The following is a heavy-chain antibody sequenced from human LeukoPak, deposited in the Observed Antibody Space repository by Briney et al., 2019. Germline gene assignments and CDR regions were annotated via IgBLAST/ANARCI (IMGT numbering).Heavy chain of an antibody. CDR3: ARWNEYYDNNNYNYYMDV. CDR2: ISGYNGKT. V-gene: IGHV1-18*01. D-gene: IGHD3-22*01. J-gene: IGHJ6*03. CDR1: GYTFTDYG. Sequence: ASVKVSCKASGYTFTDYGISWVRQAPGQGLEWMGWISGYNGKTNYAQKLQGRVTMTTDTSTSTAYMELRSLRSDDTAVFYCARWNEYYDNNNYNYYMDVWGKGTTVTISS.